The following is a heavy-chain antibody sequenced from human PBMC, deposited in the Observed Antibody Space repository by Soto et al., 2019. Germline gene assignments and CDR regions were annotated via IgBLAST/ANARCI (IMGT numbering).Heavy chain of an antibody. Sequence: ASVKVSCKVSGYTLTELSMHWVRQAPGKGLEWMGGFDPEDGKTIYAQKFQGRVTMTEDTSTDTAYMELSSLRSEDTAVYYCATDRQYYYDSSRYYRSPAVAFDIWG. V-gene: IGHV1-24*01. CDR3: ATDRQYYYDSSRYYRSPAVAFDI. CDR1: GYTLTELS. J-gene: IGHJ3*02. CDR2: FDPEDGKT. D-gene: IGHD3-22*01.